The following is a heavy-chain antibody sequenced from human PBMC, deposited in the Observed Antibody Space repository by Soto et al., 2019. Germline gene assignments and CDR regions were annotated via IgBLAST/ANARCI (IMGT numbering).Heavy chain of an antibody. Sequence: LSLTCSVSGDPLHIGGYYWTWIRQRPGEGLEWMGYIYYTGKTYYNPSLESRLTMSVDRSKNQFSLKLNSVTAADTAVYYCGRDLTSNANCIDPWGQGTLVTVSS. CDR1: GDPLHIGGYY. V-gene: IGHV4-31*03. J-gene: IGHJ5*02. CDR3: GRDLTSNANCIDP. D-gene: IGHD2-2*01. CDR2: IYYTGKT.